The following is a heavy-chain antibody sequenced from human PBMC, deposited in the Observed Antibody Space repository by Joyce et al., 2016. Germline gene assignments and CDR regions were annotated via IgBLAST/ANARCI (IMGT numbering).Heavy chain of an antibody. CDR3: ARDGSPACDTDGYDYEVATNFDY. D-gene: IGHD3-22*01. CDR2: ISDDGLNK. Sequence: HVLLVESGGGVVRPGRSLGLSCAASGFNFSTYPMHWVRRAPGKGRERVAVISDDGLNKHCADSVKGRLTISRDNSKSTLCLQMNSLRTENTAGYFCARDGSPACDTDGYDYEVATNFDYWGKGTLITVSS. V-gene: IGHV3-30-3*01. J-gene: IGHJ4*02. CDR1: GFNFSTYP.